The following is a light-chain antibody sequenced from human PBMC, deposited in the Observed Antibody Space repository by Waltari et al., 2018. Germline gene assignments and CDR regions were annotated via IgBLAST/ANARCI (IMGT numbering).Light chain of an antibody. CDR2: LGS. J-gene: IGKJ4*01. CDR1: QSLLHSNGYNY. CDR3: MQALQTPLT. Sequence: DIVMTQYQLSLPVTPGEPASISSGSSQSLLHSNGYNYLDWYLQKPGQSPQLLIYLGSNRASGVPDRFSGSGSGTDFTLKISRVEAEDVGVYYCMQALQTPLTFGGGTKVEIK. V-gene: IGKV2-28*01.